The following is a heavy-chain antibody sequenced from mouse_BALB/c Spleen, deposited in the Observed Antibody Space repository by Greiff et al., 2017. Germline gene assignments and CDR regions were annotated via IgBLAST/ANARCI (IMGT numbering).Heavy chain of an antibody. CDR1: GFTFSSYA. V-gene: IGHV5-9-3*01. J-gene: IGHJ2*01. CDR3: ARHYYGSGDY. CDR2: ISSGGSYT. D-gene: IGHD1-1*01. Sequence: EVKLVESGGGLVKPGGSLKLSCAASGFTFSSYAMSWVRQTPEKRLEWVATISSGGSYTYYPDSVKGRFTISRDNAKNTLYLQMSSLRSEDTAMYYCARHYYGSGDYWGQGTTLTVSS.